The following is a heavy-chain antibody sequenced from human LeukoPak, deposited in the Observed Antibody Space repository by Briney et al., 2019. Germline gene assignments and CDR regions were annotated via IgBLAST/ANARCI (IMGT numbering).Heavy chain of an antibody. CDR3: ARNGGGIAAAGTGYDY. J-gene: IGHJ4*02. D-gene: IGHD6-13*01. Sequence: GASVKVSCKASGYTFTNYGISWVRQAPGQGLEWMGWINPYNGNTNYVQKLQGRVTMTTDTSTSTAYMELRSLRSDDTAVYYCARNGGGIAAAGTGYDYWGQGTLVTVSS. CDR1: GYTFTNYG. V-gene: IGHV1-18*01. CDR2: INPYNGNT.